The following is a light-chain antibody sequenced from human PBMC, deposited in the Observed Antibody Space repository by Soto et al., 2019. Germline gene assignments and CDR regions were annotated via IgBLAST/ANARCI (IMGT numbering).Light chain of an antibody. CDR3: LQDYGYPCT. J-gene: IGKJ1*01. Sequence: AIQMTQSPSSLSAAVGDRVTITCRASQAIGNELGWDQQNVGKAPDLLIYGASTLQSGVPSRYSGSGSGTDVALTISSLQREDFASYYWLQDYGYPCTFGLGTKVAI. V-gene: IGKV1-6*01. CDR2: GAS. CDR1: QAIGNE.